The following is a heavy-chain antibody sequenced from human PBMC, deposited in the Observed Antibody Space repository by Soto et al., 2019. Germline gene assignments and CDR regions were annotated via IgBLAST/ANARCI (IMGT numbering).Heavy chain of an antibody. CDR1: GFTFSSYE. CDR2: ISSSGSTI. CDR3: ARDLKDSSGWYKELHYYYYGMDV. D-gene: IGHD6-19*01. Sequence: GGSLRLSCAASGFTFSSYEMNWVRQAPGKGLEWVSYISSSGSTIYYADSVKGRFTISRDNAKNSLYLQMNSLRAEDTAVYYCARDLKDSSGWYKELHYYYYGMDVWGQGTTVTVSS. V-gene: IGHV3-48*03. J-gene: IGHJ6*02.